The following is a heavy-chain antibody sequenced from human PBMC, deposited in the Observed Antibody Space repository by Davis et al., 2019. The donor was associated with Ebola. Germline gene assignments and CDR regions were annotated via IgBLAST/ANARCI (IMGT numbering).Heavy chain of an antibody. J-gene: IGHJ4*02. Sequence: MPSETLSPTFPLYGGSSSGYYWRWIRQPPGKGLEWIGEINHSGSTNYNPSLKSRVTISVDTSKNQFSLKLSSVTAADTAVYYCARREVGGIAVFDYWGQGTLVTVSS. CDR1: GGSSSGYY. CDR3: ARREVGGIAVFDY. D-gene: IGHD6-19*01. V-gene: IGHV4-34*01. CDR2: INHSGST.